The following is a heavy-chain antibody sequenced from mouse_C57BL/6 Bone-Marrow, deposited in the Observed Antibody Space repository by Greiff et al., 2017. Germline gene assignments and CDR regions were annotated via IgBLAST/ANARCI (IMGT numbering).Heavy chain of an antibody. V-gene: IGHV1-9*01. J-gene: IGHJ1*03. CDR2: ILPGSGST. Sequence: QVQLQQSGAELMKPGASVKLSCKATGYTFTGYWIEWVKQRPGHGLEWIGEILPGSGSTNYNEKFKGKATFTADTSSNTAYMQLRSLTTEDSAIYYCAREGFYSNYVYWYFDVWGTGTTVTVSS. CDR1: GYTFTGYW. CDR3: AREGFYSNYVYWYFDV. D-gene: IGHD2-5*01.